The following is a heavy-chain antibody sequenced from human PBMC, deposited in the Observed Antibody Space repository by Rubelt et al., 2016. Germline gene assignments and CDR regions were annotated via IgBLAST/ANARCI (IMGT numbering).Heavy chain of an antibody. V-gene: IGHV1-69*04. Sequence: QVQLVQSWAEVKKPGSSVKVSCKASGGTFSSYAISWVRQAPGQGLEWMGRIIPILGIANYAKKFQGRVRIPADKSTRTAYRELSRLRRDDTAVYYGARADGGAGWGQGTLVTVSS. CDR3: ARADGGAG. D-gene: IGHD3-16*01. CDR1: GGTFSSYA. CDR2: IIPILGIA. J-gene: IGHJ4*02.